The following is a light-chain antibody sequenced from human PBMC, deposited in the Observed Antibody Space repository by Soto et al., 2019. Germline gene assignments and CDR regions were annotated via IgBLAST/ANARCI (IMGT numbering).Light chain of an antibody. V-gene: IGLV2-23*01. Sequence: QSVLTQPASVSGSPGQSNTISCTGSSSDVGSYNLVSWYQQHPGKAPKLMIYDDSQRPSGISNRFSGSKSGNTASLTISGLQAEDEADYYCCSYASSSTYVFGTGTKLTVL. J-gene: IGLJ1*01. CDR3: CSYASSSTYV. CDR1: SSDVGSYNL. CDR2: DDS.